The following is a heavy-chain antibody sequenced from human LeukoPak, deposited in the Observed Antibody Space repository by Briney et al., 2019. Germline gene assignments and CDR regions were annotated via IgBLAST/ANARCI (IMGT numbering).Heavy chain of an antibody. CDR1: RFTFSSYG. J-gene: IGHJ4*02. CDR2: ISYDGSNK. D-gene: IGHD6-13*01. CDR3: AKSLLVGYSNNWYGAFDS. Sequence: GGSLRLSCAASRFTFSSYGMHWVRQAPGKGLDWVAVISYDGSNKYYADSVKGRFTISRDNSKNTLYLQMNSLRAEDRAMYYCAKSLLVGYSNNWYGAFDSWGQGTLVTVSS. V-gene: IGHV3-30*18.